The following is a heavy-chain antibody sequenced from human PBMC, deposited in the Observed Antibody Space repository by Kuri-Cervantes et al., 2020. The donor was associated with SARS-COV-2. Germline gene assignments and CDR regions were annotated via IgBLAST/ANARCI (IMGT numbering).Heavy chain of an antibody. J-gene: IGHJ6*03. D-gene: IGHD1-26*01. CDR1: GYSISSGYY. V-gene: IGHV4-38-2*01. Sequence: SQTLSLTCAVSGYSISSGYYWGWIRQPPGKGLEWIGSIYHSGSTYYNPSLKSRVTISVDRSKNQFSLKLSSVTAAATAVYYCARGGGSYPYYYYYMDVWGKGTTVTVSS. CDR2: IYHSGST. CDR3: ARGGGSYPYYYYYMDV.